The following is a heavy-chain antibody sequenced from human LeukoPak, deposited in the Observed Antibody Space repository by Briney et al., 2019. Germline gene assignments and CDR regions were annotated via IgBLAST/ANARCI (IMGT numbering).Heavy chain of an antibody. Sequence: GGSLRLSCAASGFTFSTNWMHWVRQAPGKGLVWVSRINTDGSSTSYADSVKGRFTISRDNAKNTLYLQMNSLRAEDTAVYYCARIQYSGSEDYWGQGTLITVSS. V-gene: IGHV3-74*01. J-gene: IGHJ4*02. CDR3: ARIQYSGSEDY. CDR2: INTDGSST. CDR1: GFTFSTNW. D-gene: IGHD1-26*01.